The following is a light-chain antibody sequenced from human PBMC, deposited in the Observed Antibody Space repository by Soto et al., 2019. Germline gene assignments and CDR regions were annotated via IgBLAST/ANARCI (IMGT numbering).Light chain of an antibody. V-gene: IGKV1-39*01. CDR1: QNINSY. J-gene: IGKJ1*01. CDR2: RAS. Sequence: GDRVTITCRASQNINSYVNWYQHRPGKAPKLLVFRASNLQSGVPSRFSGSGSGTDFTLAISSLQSEDFATYFCQQSYTTLCTFGQGTKVDIK. CDR3: QQSYTTLCT.